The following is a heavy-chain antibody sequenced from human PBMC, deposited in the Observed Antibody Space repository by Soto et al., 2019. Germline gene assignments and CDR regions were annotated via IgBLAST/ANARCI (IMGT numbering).Heavy chain of an antibody. V-gene: IGHV1-18*01. J-gene: IGHJ4*02. D-gene: IGHD3-10*01. Sequence: QVQLVQSGAEVGKPGASVKVSCKASGYTFTTYGISWVRQAPGQGLEWMGWISTYNGNTPIAQRFQGRVTMTTDTSTSTYYMELRSLTSDDTAVYYCTRDWSAEVLPDYWGQGTLVTVSS. CDR2: ISTYNGNT. CDR3: TRDWSAEVLPDY. CDR1: GYTFTTYG.